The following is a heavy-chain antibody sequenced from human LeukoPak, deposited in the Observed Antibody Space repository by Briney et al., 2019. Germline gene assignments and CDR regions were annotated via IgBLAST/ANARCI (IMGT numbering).Heavy chain of an antibody. Sequence: SETLSLTCAVYGGSFSGYYWSWIRQPPGKGLEWIGSIYHSGSTYYNPSLKSRVTISVDTSKNQFSLKLSSVTAADTAVYYCARDRSTSWGQGTLVTVSS. CDR2: IYHSGST. J-gene: IGHJ4*02. CDR1: GGSFSGYY. V-gene: IGHV4-34*01. CDR3: ARDRSTS. D-gene: IGHD5/OR15-5a*01.